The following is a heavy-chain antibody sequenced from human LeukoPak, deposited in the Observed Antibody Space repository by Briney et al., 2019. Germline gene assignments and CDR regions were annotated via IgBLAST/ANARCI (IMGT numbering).Heavy chain of an antibody. D-gene: IGHD5-24*01. J-gene: IGHJ6*03. CDR2: INHSGST. CDR1: GGSFSGHY. Sequence: SETLSLTCAVYGGSFSGHYWSWIRQPPGKGLEWIGEINHSGSTNYNPSLKSRVTTSVDTSKNQFSLKLSSVTAADTAVYYCARSVWERWLHYHYYYYYYMDVWGKGTTVTVSS. V-gene: IGHV4-34*01. CDR3: ARSVWERWLHYHYYYYYYMDV.